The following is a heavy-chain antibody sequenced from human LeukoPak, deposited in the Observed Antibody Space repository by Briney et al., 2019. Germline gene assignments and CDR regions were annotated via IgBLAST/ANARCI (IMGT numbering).Heavy chain of an antibody. CDR3: AREGGQYYFDY. J-gene: IGHJ4*02. CDR2: IYHSGST. Sequence: PSETLSLTCTVSGYSISSGYYWGWIRQPPGKGLEWIGNIYHSGSTYYNPSLKSRVTISVDTSKNQFSLKLSSVTAADTAVYYCAREGGQYYFDYWGQGTLVTVSS. CDR1: GYSISSGYY. V-gene: IGHV4-38-2*02. D-gene: IGHD1-26*01.